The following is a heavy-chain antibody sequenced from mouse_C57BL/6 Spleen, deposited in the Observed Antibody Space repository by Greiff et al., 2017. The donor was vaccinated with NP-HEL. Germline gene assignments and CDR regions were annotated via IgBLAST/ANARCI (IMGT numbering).Heavy chain of an antibody. CDR1: GYSFTGYY. Sequence: EVKLQESGPELVKPGASVKISCKASGYSFTGYYMNWVKQSPEKSLEWIGEINPSTGGTTYNQKFKAKATLTVDKSSSTAYMQLKSLTSEDSAVYYCARLGYWGQGTTLTVSS. J-gene: IGHJ2*01. CDR3: ARLGY. V-gene: IGHV1-42*01. CDR2: INPSTGGT.